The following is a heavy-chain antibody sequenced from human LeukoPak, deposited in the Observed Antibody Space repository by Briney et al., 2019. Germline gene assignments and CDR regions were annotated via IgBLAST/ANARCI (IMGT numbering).Heavy chain of an antibody. D-gene: IGHD1-26*01. CDR1: GFSFSSYS. CDR3: ARRGSYHDY. CDR2: ISSSSSTI. V-gene: IGHV3-48*01. J-gene: IGHJ4*02. Sequence: GGSLRLSCAASGFSFSSYSMNWVRQAPGKGLEWVSYISSSSSTIYYADSVKGRFTISGDNAKNSLYLQMNSLRAEDTAVYYCARRGSYHDYWGQGTLVTVSS.